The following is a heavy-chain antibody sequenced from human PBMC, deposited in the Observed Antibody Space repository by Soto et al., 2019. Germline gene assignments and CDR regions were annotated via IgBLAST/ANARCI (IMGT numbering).Heavy chain of an antibody. V-gene: IGHV1-58*01. J-gene: IGHJ6*02. Sequence: SVKVSCKASGFTFTSSAVQWVRQARGQRLEWIGWIVVGSGNTNYAQKFQERVTITRDMSTSTAYMELSSLRSEDTAVYYCAAVLYYDILTGRRANYYYGMDVWGQGTTVTVSS. CDR3: AAVLYYDILTGRRANYYYGMDV. CDR1: GFTFTSSA. CDR2: IVVGSGNT. D-gene: IGHD3-9*01.